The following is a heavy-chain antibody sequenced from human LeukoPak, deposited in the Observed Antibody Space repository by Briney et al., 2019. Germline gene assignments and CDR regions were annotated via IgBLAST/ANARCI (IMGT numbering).Heavy chain of an antibody. V-gene: IGHV3-21*01. CDR1: GFTFSSYS. CDR3: ARYDYYDSSGYKIAEYFQH. J-gene: IGHJ1*01. D-gene: IGHD3-22*01. Sequence: GGSLRLSCAASGFTFSSYSMNWVRQAPGKGLEWVSSISSSSSYIYYADSVKGRFTISRDNAKNSLYLQMNSLRAEDTAVYYCARYDYYDSSGYKIAEYFQHWGQGTLVTVSS. CDR2: ISSSSSYI.